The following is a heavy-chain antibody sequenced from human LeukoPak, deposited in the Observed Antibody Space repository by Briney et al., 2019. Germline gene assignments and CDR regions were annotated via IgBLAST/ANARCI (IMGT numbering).Heavy chain of an antibody. Sequence: GGSLRLSCAASVFTFSNYLISWVRQAPGKGLEWVSAISGNGVETYYTDSVKGRFTISRDNAKNSLYLEMNGLRVEDTAVYYCARGRYFDLWGRGTLVTVSS. J-gene: IGHJ2*01. CDR3: ARGRYFDL. CDR1: VFTFSNYL. CDR2: ISGNGVET. V-gene: IGHV3-21*01.